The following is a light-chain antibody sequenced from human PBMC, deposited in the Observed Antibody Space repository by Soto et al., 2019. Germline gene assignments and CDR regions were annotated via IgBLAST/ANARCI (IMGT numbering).Light chain of an antibody. CDR3: QQYNNWPPT. CDR2: GAS. J-gene: IGKJ4*01. CDR1: QSVSSSY. Sequence: EIVLTQSPGTLSLSPGERATLSCRAGQSVSSSYLAWYQQKPGQAPRLLIYGASTRATGIPARFSGSGSGTEFSLTISSLQSEDFAVYYCQQYNNWPPTFGGGTKVDIK. V-gene: IGKV3-15*01.